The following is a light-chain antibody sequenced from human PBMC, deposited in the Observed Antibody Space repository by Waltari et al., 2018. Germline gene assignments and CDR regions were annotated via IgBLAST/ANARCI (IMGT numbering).Light chain of an antibody. J-gene: IGKJ1*01. V-gene: IGKV4-1*01. CDR2: WAS. Sequence: DIVLTQSTESLAVSLGERATINCTSSQSLFSTSHPKNYLAWFQQKPGQPPRLLIFWASTRESGVPDRFSASGSGTDFALTISSLQAEDVAVYYCQQYSSWTFGQGTRVDIK. CDR1: QSLFSTSHPKNY. CDR3: QQYSSWT.